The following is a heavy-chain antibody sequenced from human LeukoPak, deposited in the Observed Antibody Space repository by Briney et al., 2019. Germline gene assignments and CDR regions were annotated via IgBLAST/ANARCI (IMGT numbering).Heavy chain of an antibody. D-gene: IGHD3-3*01. Sequence: GGSLRLSCAASGFRFSDYGVHWVRQPPGKGLEWLAFIPSDGRKKYYADSVKGRLTVSRDNSSNTLYLQMNSLRPEGTAVYYCARDMVRGDDSGYYPFDYWGQGTLVIVSS. CDR1: GFRFSDYG. J-gene: IGHJ4*02. CDR2: IPSDGRKK. V-gene: IGHV3-30*02. CDR3: ARDMVRGDDSGYYPFDY.